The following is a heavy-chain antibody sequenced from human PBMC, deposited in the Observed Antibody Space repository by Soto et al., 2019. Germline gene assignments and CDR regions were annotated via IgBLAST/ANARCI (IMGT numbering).Heavy chain of an antibody. CDR3: ATRSSGWYFDY. CDR2: SSGSGGST. Sequence: EVQLLESGGGLVQPGGSLRLSCAASGFTFSSYAMSWVRQAPGKGLEWVSGSSGSGGSTYYGDSVKGRFTISRDNSNNTLYLQMNSLRAENTAVYYCATRSSGWYFDYWGQGTLVTVSS. CDR1: GFTFSSYA. J-gene: IGHJ4*02. V-gene: IGHV3-23*01. D-gene: IGHD6-19*01.